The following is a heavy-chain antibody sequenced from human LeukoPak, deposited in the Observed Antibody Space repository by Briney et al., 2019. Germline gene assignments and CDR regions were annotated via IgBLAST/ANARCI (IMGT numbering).Heavy chain of an antibody. J-gene: IGHJ4*02. CDR1: GFTFSSYW. CDR3: AGYGSGSYSVY. V-gene: IGHV3-7*01. CDR2: IKQDGSEK. D-gene: IGHD3-10*01. Sequence: SLRLSCAASGFTFSSYWMSWVRQAPGKGLEWVANIKQDGSEKYYVDSVKGRFTISRDNAKNSLYLQMNSLRAEDTAVYYCAGYGSGSYSVYWGQGTLVTVSS.